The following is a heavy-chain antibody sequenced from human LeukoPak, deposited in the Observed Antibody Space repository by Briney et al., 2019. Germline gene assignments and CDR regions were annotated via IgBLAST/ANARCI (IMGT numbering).Heavy chain of an antibody. CDR1: GFTVNNNY. D-gene: IGHD3-22*01. CDR2: IYRIGTT. CDR3: ARDFGYYASSAN. Sequence: VGRLRVSCAASGFTVNNNYTSWVPQALRKGLECVSVIYRIGTTYYTDSVKGRFNITRDISKNSLYLQMTSLRAEDTAVYYCARDFGYYASSANWGHGTIVTVSS. V-gene: IGHV3-53*01. J-gene: IGHJ4*01.